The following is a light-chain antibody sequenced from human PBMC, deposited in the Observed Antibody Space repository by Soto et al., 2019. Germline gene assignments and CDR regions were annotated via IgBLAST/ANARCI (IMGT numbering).Light chain of an antibody. CDR1: QSVSSSY. CDR2: GAS. CDR3: QQYDSSPYT. J-gene: IGKJ2*01. Sequence: EIVLTQSPGTLSLSPGERVTLSCRASQSVSSSYLAWYQQKPGQAPRLLIYGASSRATGIPDRFSGSGSGTDFTLTISRLEPDDCAVYYCQQYDSSPYTFGQGTKLEIK. V-gene: IGKV3-20*01.